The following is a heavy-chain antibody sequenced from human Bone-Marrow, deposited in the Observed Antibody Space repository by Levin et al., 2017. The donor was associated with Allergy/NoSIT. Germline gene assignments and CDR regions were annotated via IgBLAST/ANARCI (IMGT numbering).Heavy chain of an antibody. CDR2: ISSSSSYT. CDR3: ARSGLLWFGELGY. CDR1: GFTFSDYY. Sequence: GGSLRLSCAASGFTFSDYYMSWIRQAPGKGLEWVSYISSSSSYTNYADSVKGRFTISRDNAKNSLYLQMNSLRAEDTAVYYCARSGLLWFGELGYWGQGTLVTVSS. J-gene: IGHJ4*02. V-gene: IGHV3-11*03. D-gene: IGHD3-10*01.